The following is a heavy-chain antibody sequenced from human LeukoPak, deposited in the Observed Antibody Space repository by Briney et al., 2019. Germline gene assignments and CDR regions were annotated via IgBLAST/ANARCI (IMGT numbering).Heavy chain of an antibody. Sequence: GASVKVSCKASGYTFTGYYMHWVRQAPGQGLEWMGWINPNSGGTNYAQKFQGRVTMTRDTSISTAYMELSRLRSDDTAVYYCARDGNGWDTAMVPPFDPWGQGTLVTVSS. CDR3: ARDGNGWDTAMVPPFDP. D-gene: IGHD5-18*01. V-gene: IGHV1-2*02. CDR2: INPNSGGT. J-gene: IGHJ5*02. CDR1: GYTFTGYY.